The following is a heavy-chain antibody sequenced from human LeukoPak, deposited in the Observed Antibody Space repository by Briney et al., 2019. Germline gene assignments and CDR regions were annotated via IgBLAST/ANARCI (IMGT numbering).Heavy chain of an antibody. CDR2: IIPICGTA. CDR3: AREGIAARPGWFDP. Sequence: ASVKVSCKASGGTFSSYAISWVRQAPGQGLEWMGEIIPICGTANYAQKFQGRVTITADESTSTAYMEPSSLRSEDAAVYSCAREGIAARPGWFDPWGQGTLVTVSS. D-gene: IGHD6-6*01. J-gene: IGHJ5*02. CDR1: GGTFSSYA. V-gene: IGHV1-69*13.